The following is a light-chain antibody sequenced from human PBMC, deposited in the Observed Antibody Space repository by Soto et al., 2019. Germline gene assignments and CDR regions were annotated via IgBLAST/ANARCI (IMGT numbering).Light chain of an antibody. CDR1: QSISSW. CDR3: QQYYSRVT. V-gene: IGKV1-5*03. Sequence: DIQMTQSPSTLSASVGDRVTITCRANQSISSWLAWYQRRPGKAPRLLISKASSLESGVPSRFSGGGFGTEFTLTISSLQPDDFATYYCQQYYSRVTLGQGTKVDLK. J-gene: IGKJ1*01. CDR2: KAS.